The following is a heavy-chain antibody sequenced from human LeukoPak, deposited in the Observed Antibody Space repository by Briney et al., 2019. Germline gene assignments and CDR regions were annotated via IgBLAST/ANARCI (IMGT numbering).Heavy chain of an antibody. CDR1: GGSFRSYY. V-gene: IGHV4-34*01. CDR3: ARDSGRGTYFYQ. J-gene: IGHJ4*02. D-gene: IGHD1-26*01. CDR2: INHSGST. Sequence: SETLSLTCAVYGGSFRSYYWSWIRQPPGKGLEWIGEINHSGSTNYNPSLRSRVTISVDTSKNQFSLKLSSVTAADTAVYYCARDSGRGTYFYQGGEGTLVTLPS.